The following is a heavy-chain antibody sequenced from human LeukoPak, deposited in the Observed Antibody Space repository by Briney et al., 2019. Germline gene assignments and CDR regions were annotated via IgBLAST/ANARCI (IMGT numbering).Heavy chain of an antibody. D-gene: IGHD4-17*01. J-gene: IGHJ5*02. V-gene: IGHV4-59*08. Sequence: SETLSLTCTVSGGSISSYYWSWIRQPPGKGLEWIGYIYYSGSTNYNPSLKSRVTISVDTSKNQFSLKLSSVTAADTAVYYCARHQGVVGDEGWFDPWGQGTLVTVSS. CDR3: ARHQGVVGDEGWFDP. CDR2: IYYSGST. CDR1: GGSISSYY.